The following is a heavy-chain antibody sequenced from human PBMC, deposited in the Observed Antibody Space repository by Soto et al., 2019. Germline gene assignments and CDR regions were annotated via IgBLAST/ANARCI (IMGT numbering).Heavy chain of an antibody. CDR2: ISYDGSNK. D-gene: IGHD3-22*01. J-gene: IGHJ5*02. CDR3: ARDREYYDSSGYYYVRWFDP. Sequence: VGSLRLSCAASGFTFSSYAMHWVRQAPGKGLEWVAVISYDGSNKYYADSVKGRFTISRDNSKNTLYLQMNSLRAEDTAVYYCARDREYYDSSGYYYVRWFDPWGQGTLVTVSS. CDR1: GFTFSSYA. V-gene: IGHV3-30-3*01.